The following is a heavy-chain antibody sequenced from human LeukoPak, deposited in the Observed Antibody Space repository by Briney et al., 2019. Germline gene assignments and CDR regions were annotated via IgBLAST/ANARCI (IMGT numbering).Heavy chain of an antibody. V-gene: IGHV3-66*01. D-gene: IGHD6-19*01. CDR3: ARESKAVAAHYFDY. Sequence: GGSLRLSCAASGITVSDNYMSWVRLAPGKGLGWVSVIYSGGSTYYADSVKGRFTISRDNSKNTLYLQMNSLRAEDTAVYYCARESKAVAAHYFDYWGQGTLVTVSS. CDR2: IYSGGST. J-gene: IGHJ4*02. CDR1: GITVSDNY.